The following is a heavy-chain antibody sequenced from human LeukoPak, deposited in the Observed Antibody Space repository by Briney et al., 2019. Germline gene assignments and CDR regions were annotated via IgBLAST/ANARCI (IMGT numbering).Heavy chain of an antibody. Sequence: PSETLSLTCAVYGGSFSGYYWSWIRQPPGKGLEWIGEINHSGSTNYNPSLKSRVTISVDTSKNQFSLKLSSVTAADTAVYYCARGRLVVVVAATRLSGWLDPWGQGTLVTVSS. D-gene: IGHD2-15*01. CDR3: ARGRLVVVVAATRLSGWLDP. CDR2: INHSGST. CDR1: GGSFSGYY. J-gene: IGHJ5*02. V-gene: IGHV4-34*01.